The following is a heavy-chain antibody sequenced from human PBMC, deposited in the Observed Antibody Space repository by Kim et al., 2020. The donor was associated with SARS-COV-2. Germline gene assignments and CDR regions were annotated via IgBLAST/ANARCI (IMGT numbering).Heavy chain of an antibody. V-gene: IGHV3-33*05. J-gene: IGHJ4*02. Sequence: GGSLRLSCAVSGSPFSGHGMHWVRQAPGKGLEWVAVISHDAVDKYYTDSVKGRFIVSKDNSKNALYLQMDSLRAEDTAVYYCARWAGNRNGGYFVEYWGKGTLVTVSS. D-gene: IGHD3-22*01. CDR2: ISHDAVDK. CDR3: ARWAGNRNGGYFVEY. CDR1: GSPFSGHG.